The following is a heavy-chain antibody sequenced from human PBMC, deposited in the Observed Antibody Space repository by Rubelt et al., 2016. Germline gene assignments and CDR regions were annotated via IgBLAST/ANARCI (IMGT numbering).Heavy chain of an antibody. D-gene: IGHD1-1*01. CDR3: ASGRGPDYYYYGMDV. J-gene: IGHJ6*02. Sequence: QAPGKGLEWVAVVRFDGTRTYYADSVRGRFTMSRDNSRSTLYLQMNSLRAEDTAVYYCASGRGPDYYYYGMDVWGQGTTVTVSS. CDR2: VRFDGTRT. V-gene: IGHV3-33*01.